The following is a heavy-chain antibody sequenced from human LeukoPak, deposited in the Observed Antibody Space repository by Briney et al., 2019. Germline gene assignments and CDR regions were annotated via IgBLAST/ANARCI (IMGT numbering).Heavy chain of an antibody. V-gene: IGHV4-59*01. CDR2: IFYSGST. CDR1: GGSIGNCF. CDR3: VTVGEFSGSAPVGVFDV. J-gene: IGHJ3*01. Sequence: SETLSLIHPVSGGSIGNCFCGSIRQPPGKGLEWVGYIFYSGSTNYNPSLKSRVSMSVDTSKSQFSLNLYSVTAADTALWHCVTVGEFSGSAPVGVFDVWGQGALVTVSS. D-gene: IGHD3-10*01.